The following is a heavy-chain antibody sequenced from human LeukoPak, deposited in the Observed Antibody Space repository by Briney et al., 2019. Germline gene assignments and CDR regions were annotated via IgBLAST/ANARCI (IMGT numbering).Heavy chain of an antibody. CDR2: INSDGSGT. CDR3: ARESTSWYFDL. J-gene: IGHJ2*01. CDR1: GFTFSSYW. V-gene: IGHV3-74*01. Sequence: PGGSLRLSCAVSGFTFSSYWMHWVRQAPGKGLVWVSRINSDGSGTTNADSVRGRFTTSRDNAKNTLYLQMNSLRAEDTAVYYCARESTSWYFDLWGRGTLVTVSS. D-gene: IGHD2-2*01.